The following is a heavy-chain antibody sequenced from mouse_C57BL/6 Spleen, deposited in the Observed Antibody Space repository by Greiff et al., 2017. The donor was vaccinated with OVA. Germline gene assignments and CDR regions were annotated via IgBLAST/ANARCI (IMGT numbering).Heavy chain of an antibody. V-gene: IGHV14-4*01. J-gene: IGHJ4*01. CDR3: TKGGNCAMDD. D-gene: IGHD2-1*01. CDR1: GFNIKDDY. CDR2: IDPENGDT. Sequence: VQLQQSGAELVRPGASVKLSCTASGFNIKDDYMHWVKQRPEQGLEWIGWIDPENGDTEYASKFQGKATITADTSSNTAYLQLSSLTSEDTAVYYCTKGGNCAMDDWGQGTSVTVSS.